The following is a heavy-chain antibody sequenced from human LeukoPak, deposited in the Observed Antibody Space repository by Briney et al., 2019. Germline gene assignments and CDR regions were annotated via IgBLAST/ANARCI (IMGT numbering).Heavy chain of an antibody. D-gene: IGHD3-10*01. CDR1: GFTIGTYA. CDR3: AKNLDASGSYFPDE. V-gene: IGHV3-23*01. CDR2: IGSAGT. J-gene: IGHJ1*01. Sequence: GGSLRLTCAASGFTIGTYALTWVRQAPGKGLEWVSGIGSAGTYYADSVKGRLTISRDNSKNTLYLQMNSLRAEDTAVYYCAKNLDASGSYFPDEWGQGTLVTVSS.